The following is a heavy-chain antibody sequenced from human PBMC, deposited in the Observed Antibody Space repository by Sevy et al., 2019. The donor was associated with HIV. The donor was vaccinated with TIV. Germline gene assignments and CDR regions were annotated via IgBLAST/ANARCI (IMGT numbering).Heavy chain of an antibody. CDR1: GGSISSYF. CDR3: GRDSTTRPRVFDY. D-gene: IGHD1-1*01. J-gene: IGHJ4*02. Sequence: SETLSLTCSVSGGSISSYFWTWVRQSPGKGLGWIGNIYFTGNTDYSPSLNSRVTLSLDISKSQFSLTLKSVTAADTAIYFCGRDSTTRPRVFDYWGQGTLVTVSS. V-gene: IGHV4-59*01. CDR2: IYFTGNT.